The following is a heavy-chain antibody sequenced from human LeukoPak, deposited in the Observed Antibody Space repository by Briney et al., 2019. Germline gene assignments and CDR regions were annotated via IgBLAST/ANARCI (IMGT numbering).Heavy chain of an antibody. V-gene: IGHV1-18*01. CDR1: GYILTTYS. CDR3: ARSNVDTSMTQIDY. CDR2: ISPYNGNT. D-gene: IGHD5-18*01. J-gene: IGHJ4*02. Sequence: ASVKVPCKPSGYILTTYSITWVRQAPGQGLQGMGWISPYNGNTNYAQRLQDRVTLTTATSTSTAYMELRSLISDDTAVYYCARSNVDTSMTQIDYWGQGTLVTAS.